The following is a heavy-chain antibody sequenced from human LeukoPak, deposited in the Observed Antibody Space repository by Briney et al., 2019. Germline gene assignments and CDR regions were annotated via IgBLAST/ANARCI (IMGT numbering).Heavy chain of an antibody. CDR1: GFTFDDYG. Sequence: PGGSLRLSCAASGFTFDDYGMSWVRQAPRKGLEWVSCISGSGSYIYYADSVKGRFTSSRDNAKNSLYLQMNSLRAEDTAVYYCARDSATVTSTSSWFDPWGQGTLVTVSS. CDR2: ISGSGSYI. V-gene: IGHV3-21*01. D-gene: IGHD4-17*01. CDR3: ARDSATVTSTSSWFDP. J-gene: IGHJ5*02.